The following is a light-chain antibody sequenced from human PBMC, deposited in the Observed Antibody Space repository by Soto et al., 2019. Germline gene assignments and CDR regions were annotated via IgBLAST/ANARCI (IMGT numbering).Light chain of an antibody. CDR3: QQYNNWPLT. V-gene: IGKV3-15*01. J-gene: IGKJ4*01. CDR1: QSLNRD. Sequence: IVMTQSPATLSMSPGERATLSCRASQSLNRDLAWYQQKPGQSPRLLIFGASIRATGIPARFSGSGSGTEFTLTIGSMPSADFAVYYCQQYNNWPLTFGGGTKVDTK. CDR2: GAS.